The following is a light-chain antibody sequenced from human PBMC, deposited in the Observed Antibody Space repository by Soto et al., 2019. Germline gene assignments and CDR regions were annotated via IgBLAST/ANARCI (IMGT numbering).Light chain of an antibody. Sequence: DIQMTQSPSTLSASVGDRVTITCRASQSINSWLAWYQQEPGKAPKLLIYKASSLESGVPSRFXGSGSGTEVTITISSLQPDDFATYYCQHYNSYPPWTFGQGTKVEIK. CDR2: KAS. V-gene: IGKV1-5*03. CDR3: QHYNSYPPWT. CDR1: QSINSW. J-gene: IGKJ1*01.